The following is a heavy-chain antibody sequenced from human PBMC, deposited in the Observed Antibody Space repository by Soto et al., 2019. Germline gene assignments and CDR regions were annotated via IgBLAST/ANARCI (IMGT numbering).Heavy chain of an antibody. J-gene: IGHJ5*02. CDR1: GYTFTSYY. Sequence: ASVKVSCKASGYTFTSYYMHWVRQAPGQGLDWMGIINPSGGSTSCAQKFQGRVTMTRDTSTSTVYMELSSLRSEDTAVYYCARAGLYYGSGSYQEVWFDPWGQGTLVTVSS. CDR2: INPSGGST. CDR3: ARAGLYYGSGSYQEVWFDP. V-gene: IGHV1-46*03. D-gene: IGHD3-10*01.